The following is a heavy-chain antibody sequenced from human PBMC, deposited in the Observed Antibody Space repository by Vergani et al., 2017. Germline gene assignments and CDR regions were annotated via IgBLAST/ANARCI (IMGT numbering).Heavy chain of an antibody. J-gene: IGHJ3*02. CDR1: GGSISSGDSY. D-gene: IGHD1-26*01. CDR2: IYYSGST. V-gene: IGHV4-30-4*01. Sequence: QVQLQESGPGLVKPSQTLSLTCTVSGGSISSGDSYWGWIRQPPGKGLEWIGYIYYSGSTYYNPSLKSRVTISVDTSKNQFSLKLSSVTAADTAVYYCAREGSSWEPGRGNAFDIWGQGTMVTVSS. CDR3: AREGSSWEPGRGNAFDI.